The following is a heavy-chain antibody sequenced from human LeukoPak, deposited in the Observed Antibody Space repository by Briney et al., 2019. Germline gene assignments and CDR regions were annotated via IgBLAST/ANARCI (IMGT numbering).Heavy chain of an antibody. CDR3: ARGYCSGGSCYFGAFDI. CDR2: ISSSGSTI. D-gene: IGHD2-15*01. V-gene: IGHV3-48*03. Sequence: HSGGSLRLSCAASGFTFSSYEMNWVRQAPGKGLEWVSYISSSGSTIYYADSVKGRFTISRDNAKNSLYLQMNSLRAEDTAVYYCARGYCSGGSCYFGAFDIWGQGTMVTVSS. CDR1: GFTFSSYE. J-gene: IGHJ3*02.